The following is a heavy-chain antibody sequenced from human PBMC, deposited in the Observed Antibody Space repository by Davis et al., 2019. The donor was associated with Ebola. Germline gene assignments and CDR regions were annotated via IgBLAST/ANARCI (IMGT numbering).Heavy chain of an antibody. CDR1: GFTFSKYA. D-gene: IGHD2-2*01. V-gene: IGHV3-7*01. CDR3: TRARYHDY. CDR2: IKEGSDK. J-gene: IGHJ4*02. Sequence: GGSLRLSCAASGFTFSKYAMNWVRQAPGKGLEWVANIKEGSDKYYVDSVKGRFTVSRDNAKNSLYLQLNSLRVEDTAVYYCTRARYHDYWGQGTLVTVSS.